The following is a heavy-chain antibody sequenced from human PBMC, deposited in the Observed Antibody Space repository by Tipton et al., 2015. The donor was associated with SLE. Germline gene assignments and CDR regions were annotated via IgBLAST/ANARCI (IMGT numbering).Heavy chain of an antibody. CDR3: ARDRPDYYFDY. CDR1: GGSISSYY. Sequence: TLSLTCTVSGGSISSYYWSWIRQPPGKGLEWIGYIYYSGSTYYNPSLKSRVTISVDTSKNQFSLKLSSVTAADTAVYYCARDRPDYYFDYWGQGILVTVSS. D-gene: IGHD1-14*01. V-gene: IGHV4-59*12. J-gene: IGHJ4*02. CDR2: IYYSGST.